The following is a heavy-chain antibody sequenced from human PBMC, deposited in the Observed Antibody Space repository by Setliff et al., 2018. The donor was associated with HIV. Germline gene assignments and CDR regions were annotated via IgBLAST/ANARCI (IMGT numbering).Heavy chain of an antibody. CDR1: ADSFRSYA. CDR2: ITPFFGTT. Sequence: GASVKVSCKTSADSFRSYAISWVRQAPGQGLEWMGGITPFFGTTNYAQKFQGRVTITADESTSTAYMELRSLRSDDTAVYYCARERRYCSGGSCSKFFDYWGQGTLVTVSS. CDR3: ARERRYCSGGSCSKFFDY. J-gene: IGHJ4*02. V-gene: IGHV1-69*13. D-gene: IGHD2-15*01.